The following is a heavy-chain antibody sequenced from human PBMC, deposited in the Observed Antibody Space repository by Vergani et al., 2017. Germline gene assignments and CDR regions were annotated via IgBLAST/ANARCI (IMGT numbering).Heavy chain of an antibody. D-gene: IGHD2-15*01. CDR1: GYTFTNYA. J-gene: IGHJ5*02. CDR2: INSNSGNP. V-gene: IGHV7-4-1*02. Sequence: QVQLVQSGSEVKKPGASVKVSCRASGYTFTNYALNWVRQAPGQGLEWMGWINSNSGNPTYAQGFKGRFVFSLDSSVSTSYLQINSLQPEDTAVYYCVRTRSGSVTGESCSSGWFDPWGQGTLVTVSS. CDR3: VRTRSGSVTGESCSSGWFDP.